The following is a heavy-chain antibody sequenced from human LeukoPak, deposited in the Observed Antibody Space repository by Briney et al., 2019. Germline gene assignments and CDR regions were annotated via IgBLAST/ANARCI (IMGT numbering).Heavy chain of an antibody. Sequence: ASVKVSCKASGYTFTSYYMHWVRQAPGQGLEWMGTINPSGGSTSYAQKFQGRVTMTRDTSTSTVYMELSSLRSEDTAVYYCARDLKITIFGVAEADYYYGMDVWGQGTTVTVSS. CDR3: ARDLKITIFGVAEADYYYGMDV. D-gene: IGHD3-3*01. CDR1: GYTFTSYY. J-gene: IGHJ6*02. CDR2: INPSGGST. V-gene: IGHV1-46*01.